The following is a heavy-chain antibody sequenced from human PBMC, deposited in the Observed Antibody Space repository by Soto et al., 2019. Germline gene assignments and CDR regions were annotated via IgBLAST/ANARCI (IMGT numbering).Heavy chain of an antibody. J-gene: IGHJ3*02. V-gene: IGHV1-2*02. Sequence: ASVKVSCKASGYTFTGYYMHWVRQAPGQGLEWMGWINPNSGGTNYAQKFQGRVTMTRDTSISTAYMELSRLRSDDTAVYYCARVRTTVTTFDAFDIWGQGTMVTVSS. D-gene: IGHD4-17*01. CDR1: GYTFTGYY. CDR3: ARVRTTVTTFDAFDI. CDR2: INPNSGGT.